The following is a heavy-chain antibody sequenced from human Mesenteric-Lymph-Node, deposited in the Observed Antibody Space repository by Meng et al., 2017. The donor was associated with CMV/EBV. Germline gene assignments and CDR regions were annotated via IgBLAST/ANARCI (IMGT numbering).Heavy chain of an antibody. J-gene: IGHJ4*02. Sequence: GESLKISCAASGFIFSGYGLFWVRQAPGKGLEWVSVIFGGDGSTYYADSVKGRFTISRDNSKSTLFLQMNSLRAEDTAVYYCTRSPRLASDYWGQGTLVTVSS. CDR2: IFGGDGST. D-gene: IGHD3-16*01. V-gene: IGHV3-23*03. CDR1: GFIFSGYG. CDR3: TRSPRLASDY.